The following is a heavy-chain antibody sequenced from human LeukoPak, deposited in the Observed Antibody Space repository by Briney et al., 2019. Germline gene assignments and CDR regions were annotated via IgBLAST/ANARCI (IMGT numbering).Heavy chain of an antibody. J-gene: IGHJ6*03. D-gene: IGHD5-18*01. CDR1: GGSFSGYY. CDR2: INHSGST. V-gene: IGHV4-34*01. Sequence: PSETLSLTCAVYGGSFSGYYWSWIRQPPGKGLEWIGEINHSGSTNYNPSLKSRVTISVDTSKNQFSLKLSSVTAADTAVYYCARDSRPRGYSYGSPYYYYYYMDVWGKGTTVTVSS. CDR3: ARDSRPRGYSYGSPYYYYYYMDV.